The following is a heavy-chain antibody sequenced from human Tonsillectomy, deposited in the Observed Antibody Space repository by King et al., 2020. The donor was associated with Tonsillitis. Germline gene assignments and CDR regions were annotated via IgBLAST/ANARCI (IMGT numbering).Heavy chain of an antibody. CDR2: IYYSGST. J-gene: IGHJ5*02. D-gene: IGHD2-15*01. CDR3: ARQGIYCSGGSCYLHWVDP. CDR1: GGSITNSSYY. Sequence: QLQESGPGLVKPSETLSLTCTVSGGSITNSSYYWGWIRQPPGKGLEWIGTIYYSGSTYYNPSLKSRVSMSVDTSKNQFSLKLTSVTAADTAVYYCARQGIYCSGGSCYLHWVDPWGQGTLVTVAS. V-gene: IGHV4-39*01.